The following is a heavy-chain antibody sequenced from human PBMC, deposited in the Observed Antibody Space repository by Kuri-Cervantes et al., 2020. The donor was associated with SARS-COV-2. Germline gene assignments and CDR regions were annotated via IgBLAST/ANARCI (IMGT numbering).Heavy chain of an antibody. V-gene: IGHV3-30*04. CDR2: ISYDGSNK. J-gene: IGHJ4*02. CDR1: GFTFSSYA. Sequence: GGSLRLSCAASGFTFSSYAMHWVRQAPGKGLEWVAVISYDGSNKYYADSVKGRFTISRDNSKNTLYLQMNSLRAEDTAVYYCARDGWGGSIGYWGQGTLVTVSS. CDR3: ARDGWGGSIGY. D-gene: IGHD6-13*01.